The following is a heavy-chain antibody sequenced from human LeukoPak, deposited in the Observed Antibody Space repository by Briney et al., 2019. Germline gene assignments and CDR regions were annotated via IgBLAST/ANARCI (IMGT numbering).Heavy chain of an antibody. V-gene: IGHV3-20*04. D-gene: IGHD2-15*01. Sequence: GGSLRLSCSASGFTFDDYGMSWVRQAPGKGLEWVSGINWNGGSTGYADSVKGRFTISRDNAKNSLYLQMNSLRAEDTAVYYCARAMLYCSGGSCYSDYYYYYGMDVWGQGTTVTVSS. J-gene: IGHJ6*02. CDR2: INWNGGST. CDR3: ARAMLYCSGGSCYSDYYYYYGMDV. CDR1: GFTFDDYG.